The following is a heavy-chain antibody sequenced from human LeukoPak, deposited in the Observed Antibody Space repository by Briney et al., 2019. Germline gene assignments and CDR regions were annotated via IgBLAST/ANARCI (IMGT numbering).Heavy chain of an antibody. CDR2: IAYDGTDE. V-gene: IGHV3-30*18. J-gene: IGHJ4*02. CDR3: AKGASGSYSFDY. CDR1: GFAFSSFG. D-gene: IGHD3-10*01. Sequence: TGGSLRLSCAASGFAFSSFGMHWVRQAPGRGLEWVAMIAYDGTDEYYADSVKGRFTVSRDNSKSTVWLQMNSLRAEDTAMYYCAKGASGSYSFDYWGQGALVTASS.